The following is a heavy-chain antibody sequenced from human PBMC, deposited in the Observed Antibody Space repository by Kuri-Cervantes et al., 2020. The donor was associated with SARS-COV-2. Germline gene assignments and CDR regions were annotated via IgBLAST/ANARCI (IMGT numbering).Heavy chain of an antibody. CDR2: INPNSGGT. D-gene: IGHD3-3*01. CDR3: ARRLWSGYSFRYYHYMDV. J-gene: IGHJ6*03. CDR1: GYTFTGYY. V-gene: IGHV1-2*04. Sequence: ASVKVSCKASGYTFTGYYMHWVRQAPGQGLEWMGWINPNSGGTNYAQKFQGWVTMTRDTSISTVYMELSRLRSDDTAVYYCARRLWSGYSFRYYHYMDVWGKGTTVTVSS.